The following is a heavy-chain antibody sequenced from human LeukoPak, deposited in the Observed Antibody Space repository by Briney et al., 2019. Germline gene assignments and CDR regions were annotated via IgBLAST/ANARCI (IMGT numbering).Heavy chain of an antibody. V-gene: IGHV4-59*01. CDR2: IYYSGST. CDR3: ARESAVSELDY. J-gene: IGHJ4*02. D-gene: IGHD1-26*01. Sequence: PSETLSLTCTVSGGSISSYYWSWIRQPPGKGLEWIGYIYYSGSTNYNPSLKSRVTISVDTSENQFSLKLSSVTAADTAVYYCARESAVSELDYWGQGTLVTVSS. CDR1: GGSISSYY.